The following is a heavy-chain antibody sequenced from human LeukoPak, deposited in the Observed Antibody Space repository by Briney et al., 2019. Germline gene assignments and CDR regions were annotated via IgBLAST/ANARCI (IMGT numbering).Heavy chain of an antibody. CDR2: IYYSGST. CDR1: GGSISSGSYY. Sequence: SETLSLTCTVSGGSISSGSYYWGWIRQPPGKGLEWIGSIYYSGSTYYNPSLKSRVTISVDTSKNQFSLKLSSVTAADTAVYYRASLATTYGDYEVDYWGQGTLVTVSS. D-gene: IGHD4-17*01. V-gene: IGHV4-39*01. CDR3: ASLATTYGDYEVDY. J-gene: IGHJ4*02.